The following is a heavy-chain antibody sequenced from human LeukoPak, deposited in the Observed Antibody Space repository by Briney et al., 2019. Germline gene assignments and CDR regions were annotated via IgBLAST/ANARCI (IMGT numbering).Heavy chain of an antibody. D-gene: IGHD3-10*01. CDR1: GFDFKMYF. Sequence: PGESLRLSCAASGFDFKMYFMNWVRQAPGQGLKWVSTITRSGGTTYYGETVKGRFTISRDNAKNTLFLQMDSLSPEDTAVYYCAKLSTFSGVRGIVSWEHFDHWGRGILVTVSS. J-gene: IGHJ4*02. CDR2: ITRSGGTT. CDR3: AKLSTFSGVRGIVSWEHFDH. V-gene: IGHV3-23*01.